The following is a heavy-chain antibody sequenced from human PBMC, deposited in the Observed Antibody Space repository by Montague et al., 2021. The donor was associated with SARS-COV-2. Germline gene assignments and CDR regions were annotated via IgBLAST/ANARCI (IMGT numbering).Heavy chain of an antibody. CDR1: GGSFSGYY. D-gene: IGHD3-10*01. V-gene: IGHV4-34*01. J-gene: IGHJ6*02. CDR3: SRVRYYGSGSCLGMDV. CDR2: INHSGST. Sequence: SETLSLTCAVYGGSFSGYYWSWIRQPPGKGLELIGEINHSGSTNYNPSLKIRVTISVDTSKNQFSLKLSSVTAADTAVYYCSRVRYYGSGSCLGMDVWGQGTTVTVSS.